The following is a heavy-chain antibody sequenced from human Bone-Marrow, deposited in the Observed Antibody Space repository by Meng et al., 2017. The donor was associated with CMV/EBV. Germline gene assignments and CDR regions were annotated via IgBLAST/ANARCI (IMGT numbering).Heavy chain of an antibody. CDR2: IRYDGSNK. CDR1: GFTFSSYA. J-gene: IGHJ6*02. CDR3: AKDHIANWGSYWNGMDV. D-gene: IGHD7-27*01. V-gene: IGHV3-30*02. Sequence: GGSLRLSCAASGFTFSSYAMSWVRQAPGKGLEWVAFIRYDGSNKYYADSVKGRFTISRDNSKNTLYLQMNSLRAEDTAVYYCAKDHIANWGSYWNGMDVWGQGTTVTVSS.